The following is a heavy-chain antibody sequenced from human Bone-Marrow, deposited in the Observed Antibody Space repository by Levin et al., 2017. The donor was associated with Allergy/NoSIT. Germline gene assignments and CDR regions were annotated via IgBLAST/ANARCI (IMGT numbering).Heavy chain of an antibody. J-gene: IGHJ3*02. CDR1: GFTVSSNY. CDR2: IYSGGST. D-gene: IGHD3-22*01. CDR3: ASLMIVWNAFDI. Sequence: GGSLRLSCAASGFTVSSNYMSWVRQAPGKGLEWVSVIYSGGSTYYADSVKGRFTISRDNSKNTLYLQMNSLRAEDTAVYYCASLMIVWNAFDIWGQGTMVTVSS. V-gene: IGHV3-53*01.